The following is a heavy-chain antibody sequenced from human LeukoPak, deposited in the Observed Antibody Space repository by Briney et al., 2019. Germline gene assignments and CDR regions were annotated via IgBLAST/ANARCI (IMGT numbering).Heavy chain of an antibody. D-gene: IGHD3-10*01. CDR3: ARVMVWGVTPAFDI. CDR1: GYIFTNYW. V-gene: IGHV5-51*01. CDR2: IYPGDSDT. J-gene: IGHJ3*02. Sequence: GESLKISCKGSGYIFTNYWIAWVRQMPGKGLECLGIIYPGDSDTRYSPSFQGQVTISADKSISTAYLQWSSLKASDTAMYYCARVMVWGVTPAFDIWGQGTMVTVSS.